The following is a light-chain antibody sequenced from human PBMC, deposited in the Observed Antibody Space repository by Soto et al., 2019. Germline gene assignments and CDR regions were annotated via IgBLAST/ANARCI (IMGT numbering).Light chain of an antibody. CDR2: EVS. CDR1: SIDVGGYNY. J-gene: IGLJ1*01. V-gene: IGLV2-8*01. CDR3: CSYAGSNNFV. Sequence: QSARTQTPSASGSPGQSVTISCNGTSIDVGGYNYVSWYQQHPGKAPKLMIYEVSKRPSGVPDRFSRSKSGNTASLTVSGLQAADEADYYCCSYAGSNNFVFGTGTKLTVL.